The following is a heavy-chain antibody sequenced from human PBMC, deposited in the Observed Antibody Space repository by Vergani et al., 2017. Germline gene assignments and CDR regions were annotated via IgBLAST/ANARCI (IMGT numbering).Heavy chain of an antibody. J-gene: IGHJ4*02. CDR2: ISYDGSNK. CDR1: GFTFSSYA. D-gene: IGHD6-19*01. CDR3: AREEYSSGWYGFDY. Sequence: VQLVESGGGVVQPGRSLRLSCAASGFTFSSYAMHWVRQAPGKGLEWVAVISYDGSNKYYADSVKGRFTISRDNSMNTLYLQMNSLRAEDTAVYYCAREEYSSGWYGFDYWGQGTLVTVSS. V-gene: IGHV3-30*01.